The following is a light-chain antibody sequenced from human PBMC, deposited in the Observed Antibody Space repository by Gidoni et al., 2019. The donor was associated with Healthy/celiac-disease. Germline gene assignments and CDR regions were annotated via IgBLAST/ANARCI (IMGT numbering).Light chain of an antibody. V-gene: IGKV3-20*01. CDR1: QSVSSSY. CDR3: QPYGSSPFT. CDR2: GAS. J-gene: IGKJ3*01. Sequence: EIVLTQAPGTLSLSPGERATLSCRASQSVSSSYLAWYQQKPGQAPRLLIYGASSRATGIPDSFRGSGSGTDFTLTISRLEPEDFAVYYCQPYGSSPFTFGPGTKVDIK.